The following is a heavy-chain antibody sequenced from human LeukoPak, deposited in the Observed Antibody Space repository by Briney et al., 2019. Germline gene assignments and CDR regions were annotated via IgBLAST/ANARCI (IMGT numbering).Heavy chain of an antibody. Sequence: SVKVSCKASGYTFRNNGISWVRQAPGQGLEWMGGIIPIFGTANYAQKFQGRVTITADESTSTAYMELSSLRSEDTAVYYCARGSGFPLWGQGTLVTVSS. CDR2: IIPIFGTA. CDR1: GYTFRNNG. CDR3: ARGSGFPL. J-gene: IGHJ4*02. V-gene: IGHV1-69*13. D-gene: IGHD3-22*01.